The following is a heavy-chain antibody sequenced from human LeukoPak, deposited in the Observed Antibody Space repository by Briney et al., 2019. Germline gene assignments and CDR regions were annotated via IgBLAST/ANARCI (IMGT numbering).Heavy chain of an antibody. CDR2: ISSSSSYI. Sequence: PGGSLRLSCAASGFTFSSYSMNWVRQAPGKGLEWVSSISSSSSYIYYADSVKGRFTISRDNAKNSLYLQMNSLRAEDTAVYYCARASPRYNCNDGYWGQGTLVTVSS. J-gene: IGHJ4*02. CDR1: GFTFSSYS. CDR3: ARASPRYNCNDGY. V-gene: IGHV3-21*01. D-gene: IGHD1-20*01.